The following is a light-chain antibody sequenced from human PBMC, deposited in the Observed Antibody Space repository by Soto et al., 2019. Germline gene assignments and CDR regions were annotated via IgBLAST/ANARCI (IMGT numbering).Light chain of an antibody. V-gene: IGKV3-15*01. CDR3: QQYNAWPS. CDR2: AAS. CDR1: QRVSSN. J-gene: IGKJ3*01. Sequence: EIVMTQSPATLSVSPGERATLSCRASQRVSSNLAWYQQKPSQAPRLLIYAASTRATGIPARFSGSRSGTEFTLTISSLQSEDFAVYYCQQYNAWPSFGPGTKVDFK.